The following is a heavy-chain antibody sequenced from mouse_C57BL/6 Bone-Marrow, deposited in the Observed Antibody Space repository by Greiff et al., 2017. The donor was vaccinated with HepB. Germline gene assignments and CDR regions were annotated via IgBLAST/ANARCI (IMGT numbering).Heavy chain of an antibody. CDR2: IRNKANGYTT. Sequence: EVKLVESGGGLVQPGGSLSLSCAASGFTFTDYYMSWVRQPPGKALEWLGFIRNKANGYTTEYSASVKGRFTISRDNSQSILYLQMNALRAEDSATYYCARFPRDGSSYCYAMDYWGQGTSVTVSS. D-gene: IGHD1-1*01. J-gene: IGHJ4*01. V-gene: IGHV7-3*01. CDR3: ARFPRDGSSYCYAMDY. CDR1: GFTFTDYY.